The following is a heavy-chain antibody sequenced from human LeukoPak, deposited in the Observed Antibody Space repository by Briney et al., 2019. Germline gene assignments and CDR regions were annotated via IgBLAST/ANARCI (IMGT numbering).Heavy chain of an antibody. CDR1: GYTFTGYY. V-gene: IGHV1-2*02. Sequence: GASVKVSCKASGYTFTGYYMHWVRQAPGQGLEWMGWINPNSGGTNYAQKFQGRVTMTRDTSISTAYMELSRLRSDDTAVYYCARGGPYYYDSSGSDYWGQGTLVTVSS. D-gene: IGHD3-22*01. CDR2: INPNSGGT. J-gene: IGHJ4*02. CDR3: ARGGPYYYDSSGSDY.